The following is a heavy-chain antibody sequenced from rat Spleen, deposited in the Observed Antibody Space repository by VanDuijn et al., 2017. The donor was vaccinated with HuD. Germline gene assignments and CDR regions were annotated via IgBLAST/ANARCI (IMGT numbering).Heavy chain of an antibody. Sequence: EVQLVESGGGSVQPGRSLKLSCAASGFTFNEYDMAWVRQAPTKGLEWIASISTGGDNTYFRDSVKGRFTLSRDNAKNTQSLQMDSLRSEDTAIYYCTRGDVMDAWGQGASVTVSS. V-gene: IGHV5S13*01. CDR3: TRGDVMDA. CDR1: GFTFNEYD. CDR2: ISTGGDNT. J-gene: IGHJ4*01.